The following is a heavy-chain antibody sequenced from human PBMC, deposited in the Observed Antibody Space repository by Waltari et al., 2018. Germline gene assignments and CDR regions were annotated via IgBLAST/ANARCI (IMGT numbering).Heavy chain of an antibody. D-gene: IGHD3-3*01. CDR1: GGTFANYF. J-gene: IGHJ5*02. Sequence: VQLVQSGAEGYKPGSSAKVSCKASGGTFANYFVAWVRQAPGQGLEWMGRIIPILGIANYAQKFQGRVTITADKSTSTAYMELSSLRSEDTAVYYCASSFFGVASNWVDPWGQGTLVT. V-gene: IGHV1-69*04. CDR3: ASSFFGVASNWVDP. CDR2: IIPILGIA.